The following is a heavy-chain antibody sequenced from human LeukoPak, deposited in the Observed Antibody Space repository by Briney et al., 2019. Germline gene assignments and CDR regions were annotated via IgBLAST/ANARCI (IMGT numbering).Heavy chain of an antibody. CDR2: INSGSTYI. CDR3: ARVSLGNNYGSGSYDY. Sequence: GGSLRLSCAASGFTFSSYNMNWVRQAPGKGLEWVSSINSGSTYINYAGSVKGRFTISRDNAENSLYLQMSSLRAEDTAVYYCARVSLGNNYGSGSYDYWGQGTVVTVSS. D-gene: IGHD3-10*01. J-gene: IGHJ4*02. V-gene: IGHV3-21*01. CDR1: GFTFSSYN.